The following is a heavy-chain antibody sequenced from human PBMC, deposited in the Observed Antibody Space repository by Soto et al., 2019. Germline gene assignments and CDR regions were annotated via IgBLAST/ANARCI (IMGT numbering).Heavy chain of an antibody. CDR3: ARGRRYCSSTSCRRGDGVDFDY. D-gene: IGHD2-2*01. Sequence: PSETLSLTCAVYGGSFSGYYWSWIRQPPGKGLEWIGEINHSGSTNYNPSLKSRVTISVDTSKNQFSLKLSSVTAADTAVYYCARGRRYCSSTSCRRGDGVDFDYWGQGTLVTVSS. J-gene: IGHJ4*02. V-gene: IGHV4-34*01. CDR2: INHSGST. CDR1: GGSFSGYY.